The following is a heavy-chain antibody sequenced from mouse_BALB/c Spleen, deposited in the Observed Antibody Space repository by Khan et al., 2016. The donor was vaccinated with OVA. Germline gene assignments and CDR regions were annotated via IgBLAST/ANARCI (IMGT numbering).Heavy chain of an antibody. CDR1: GYTFTRYT. V-gene: IGHV1-4*01. J-gene: IGHJ3*01. D-gene: IGHD2-14*01. Sequence: VQLQQSGAELARPGASVKMSCKASGYTFTRYTMHWVKQRPGQGLEWIGYINPSSGYTNYNQKFKDKATLTADKSSSTAYMPLRSLTAEDSAVYYCAREVAYYRYDGWFAYWGQGTLVPVSA. CDR2: INPSSGYT. CDR3: AREVAYYRYDGWFAY.